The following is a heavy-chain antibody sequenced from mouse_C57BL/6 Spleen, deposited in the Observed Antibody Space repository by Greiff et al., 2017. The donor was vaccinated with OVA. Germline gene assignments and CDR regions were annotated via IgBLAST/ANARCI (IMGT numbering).Heavy chain of an antibody. CDR2: ISGGGGNT. V-gene: IGHV5-9*01. CDR3: ARQHYFDY. Sequence: DVKLVESGGGLVKPGGSLKLSCAASGFTFSSYTMSWVRQTPEKRLEWVATISGGGGNTYYPDSVKGRFTISRDNAKNTLYLQMSSLRSEDTALYYCARQHYFDYWGQGTTLTVSS. CDR1: GFTFSSYT. J-gene: IGHJ2*01.